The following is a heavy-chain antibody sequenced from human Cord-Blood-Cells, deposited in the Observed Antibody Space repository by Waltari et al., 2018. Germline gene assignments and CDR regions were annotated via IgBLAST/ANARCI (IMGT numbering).Heavy chain of an antibody. V-gene: IGHV3-30-3*01. J-gene: IGHJ4*02. CDR3: ARDRSLYGSVMGGDY. CDR1: GFTFSSYA. CDR2: ISYDGSNK. Sequence: QVQLVESGGGVVQPGRSLRLSCAASGFTFSSYAMHWVRHAPGKGLEWVAVISYDGSNKYYADSVKGRFTISRDNSKNTLYLQMNSLRAEDTAVYYCARDRSLYGSVMGGDYWGQGTLVTVSS. D-gene: IGHD3-10*01.